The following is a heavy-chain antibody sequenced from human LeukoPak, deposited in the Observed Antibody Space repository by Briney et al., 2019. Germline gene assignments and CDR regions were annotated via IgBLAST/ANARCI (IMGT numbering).Heavy chain of an antibody. CDR1: GGPISSSSYY. V-gene: IGHV4-61*05. D-gene: IGHD3-22*01. CDR3: ARWAMIESGAFYFDY. J-gene: IGHJ4*02. Sequence: PSETLSLTCTVSGGPISSSSYYWGWIRQPPGKGLEWIGYIYYSGSTNYNPSLKSRVTISVDTSKNQFSLKLSSVTAADTAVYYCARWAMIESGAFYFDYWGQGTLVTVSS. CDR2: IYYSGST.